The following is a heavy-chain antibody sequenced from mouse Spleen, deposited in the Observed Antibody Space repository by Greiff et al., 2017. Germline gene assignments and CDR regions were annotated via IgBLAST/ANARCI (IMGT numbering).Heavy chain of an antibody. CDR3: ARHEVYGYAMDY. Sequence: VQLQESGPSLVAPSQSLSITCTVSGFSLTSYGVHWVRQPPGKGLEWLVVIWSDGSTTYNSALKSRLSISKDNSKSQVFLKMNSLQTDDTAMYYCARHEVYGYAMDYWGQGTSVTVSS. J-gene: IGHJ4*01. CDR2: IWSDGST. CDR1: GFSLTSYG. D-gene: IGHD1-1*01. V-gene: IGHV2-6-1*01.